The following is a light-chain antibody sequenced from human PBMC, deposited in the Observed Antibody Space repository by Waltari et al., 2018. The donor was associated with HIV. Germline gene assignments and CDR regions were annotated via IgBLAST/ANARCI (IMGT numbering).Light chain of an antibody. V-gene: IGKV1-5*03. CDR1: HDVYTW. CDR3: LYYGSPSKT. Sequence: DIQMTQSPATLSASVGDRVTITCRASHDVYTWLAWYQQKPGQVPKIMIYKASTLASGVPSRFSGSGWGTDFTLTIASLQPDDYATYDCLYYGSPSKTFGPGTKVDI. J-gene: IGKJ1*01. CDR2: KAS.